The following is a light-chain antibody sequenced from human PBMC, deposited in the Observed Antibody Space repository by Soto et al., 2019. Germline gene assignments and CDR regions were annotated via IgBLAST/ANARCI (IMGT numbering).Light chain of an antibody. CDR2: GAS. Sequence: EIVMTQSPATLSVSPGERATLSCRASQSVSSNLAWYQQKPGQAPRLLIYGASTRATGIPARFSGSGSGTEFTLTISSRQSEDFGVFYCQQYDNWPITFGQGTRLEIK. V-gene: IGKV3-15*01. CDR1: QSVSSN. CDR3: QQYDNWPIT. J-gene: IGKJ5*01.